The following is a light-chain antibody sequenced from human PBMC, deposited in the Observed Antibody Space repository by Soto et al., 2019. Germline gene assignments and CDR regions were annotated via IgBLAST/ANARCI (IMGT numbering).Light chain of an antibody. J-gene: IGKJ2*01. CDR2: DTS. V-gene: IGKV3-20*01. CDR1: QTFITSY. Sequence: IVLTQSPGTLSLSPGERATLSCRASQTFITSYLAWFQQQPGQAPRLLIYDTSKRATDIPDRFSGSASGTDVTLTVSRVEPEDFALYFCQHYCGSHLYTFGQGTKIEIK. CDR3: QHYCGSHLYT.